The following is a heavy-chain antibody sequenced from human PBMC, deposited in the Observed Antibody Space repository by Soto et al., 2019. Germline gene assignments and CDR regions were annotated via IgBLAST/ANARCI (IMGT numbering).Heavy chain of an antibody. D-gene: IGHD6-13*01. CDR1: GFTFSSYA. CDR3: AKDYSSSWYGRLDP. J-gene: IGHJ5*02. CDR2: ISGSGGST. Sequence: PGGSLRLSCAASGFTFSSYAMSWVRQAPGKGLEWVSAISGSGGSTYYADSVKGRFTISRDNSKNSLYLQMNSLRVEDTAVYYCAKDYSSSWYGRLDPWGQGTQVTVSS. V-gene: IGHV3-23*01.